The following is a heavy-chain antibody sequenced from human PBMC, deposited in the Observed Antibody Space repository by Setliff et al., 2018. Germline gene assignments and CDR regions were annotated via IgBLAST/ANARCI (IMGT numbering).Heavy chain of an antibody. J-gene: IGHJ4*02. Sequence: GESLKISCATSGFTFNHFAVAWVRQAPGKGLEWVSIISGDSSFTNYADSVRGRATIFRDSSGNNVYLHMNSLTAADSAMYYCAKAGGSGFGMDYLDSWGQGTLVTVSS. CDR1: GFTFNHFA. V-gene: IGHV3-23*01. D-gene: IGHD3-3*01. CDR3: AKAGGSGFGMDYLDS. CDR2: ISGDSSFT.